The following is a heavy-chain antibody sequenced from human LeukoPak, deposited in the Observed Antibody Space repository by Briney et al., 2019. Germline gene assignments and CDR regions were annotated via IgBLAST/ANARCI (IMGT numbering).Heavy chain of an antibody. D-gene: IGHD2/OR15-2a*01. V-gene: IGHV3-23*01. Sequence: GGSLRLSCAASEFTFSSYAMQWVRQAPGKGLEWXXXISASGGNTWYADSVKGRFTISRDNSKNTLYLQMNSLRAEDTAVYYCAKYVSARGPPYALAVWGQGTTVTVSS. CDR1: EFTFSSYA. J-gene: IGHJ6*02. CDR3: AKYVSARGPPYALAV. CDR2: ISASGGNT.